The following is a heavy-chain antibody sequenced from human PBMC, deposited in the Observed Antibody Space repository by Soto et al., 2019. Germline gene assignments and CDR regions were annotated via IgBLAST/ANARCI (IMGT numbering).Heavy chain of an antibody. J-gene: IGHJ5*02. CDR3: ARVKKVFWSGSWFDP. D-gene: IGHD3-3*01. CDR2: ISAYNGNT. V-gene: IGHV1-18*04. CDR1: GYTFTSYG. Sequence: ASVKVSCKASGYTFTSYGISWVRQVPGQGLEWMGWISAYNGNTNYAQKLQGRVTMTTDTSTSTAYMELRSLRSDDTAVYYCARVKKVFWSGSWFDPWGQGTLVTVPS.